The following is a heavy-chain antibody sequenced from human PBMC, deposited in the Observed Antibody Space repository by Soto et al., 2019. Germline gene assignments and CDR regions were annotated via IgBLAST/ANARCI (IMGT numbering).Heavy chain of an antibody. Sequence: PSETLSLTHTVSGGSITSSSYYLGWVRQPPGKGLEWIGSIYYSGSTYYNPSLKSRVTISVDTSKNQFSLKLSSVTAADTAVYYCATQEVGGSYVYTFDPWGQGTLVTVSS. CDR1: GGSITSSSYY. CDR3: ATQEVGGSYVYTFDP. D-gene: IGHD1-26*01. V-gene: IGHV4-39*01. CDR2: IYYSGST. J-gene: IGHJ5*02.